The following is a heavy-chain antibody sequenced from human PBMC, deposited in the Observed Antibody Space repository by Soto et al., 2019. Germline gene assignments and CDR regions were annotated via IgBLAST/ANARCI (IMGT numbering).Heavy chain of an antibody. V-gene: IGHV1-18*01. CDR1: GYTFTSYG. Sequence: ASVKVSCKASGYTFTSYGISWVRQAPGQGLEWMGWISAYNGNTNYAQKLQGRVTMTTDTSTSTAYMELRSLRSDDTAVYYCARYCSSTSCSYQFDYWGQGTLVTVSS. CDR2: ISAYNGNT. CDR3: ARYCSSTSCSYQFDY. J-gene: IGHJ4*02. D-gene: IGHD2-2*01.